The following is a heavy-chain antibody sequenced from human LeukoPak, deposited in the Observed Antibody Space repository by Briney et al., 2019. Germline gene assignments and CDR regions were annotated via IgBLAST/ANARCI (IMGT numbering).Heavy chain of an antibody. CDR3: ARCLWFGELCFDY. CDR2: ISPSGGST. J-gene: IGHJ4*02. V-gene: IGHV1-2*02. Sequence: ASVKVSCTAFGYTFTSNYMHWVRQAPGQGPEWMGVISPSGGSTTYAQKFQGRVTMTRDTSISTAYMELSRLRSDDTAVYYCARCLWFGELCFDYWGQGTLVTVSS. D-gene: IGHD3-10*01. CDR1: GYTFTSNY.